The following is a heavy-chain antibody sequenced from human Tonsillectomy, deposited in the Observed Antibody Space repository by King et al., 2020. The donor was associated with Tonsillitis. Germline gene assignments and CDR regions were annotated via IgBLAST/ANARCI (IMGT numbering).Heavy chain of an antibody. CDR3: ARGGRHSGLDV. J-gene: IGHJ6*02. Sequence: LLQEAGPGVETPAQTLFISCTFAGGSMSSDGYFWSWIRQHPGKGLEWIGYLYFSGDTYYNLSLKGRVIISVDTPKNQFSLKLHSLSAAATSVYYGARGGRHSGLDVWGQGTTVIVSS. CDR2: LYFSGDT. V-gene: IGHV4-31*03. CDR1: GGSMSSDGYF. D-gene: IGHD1-26*01.